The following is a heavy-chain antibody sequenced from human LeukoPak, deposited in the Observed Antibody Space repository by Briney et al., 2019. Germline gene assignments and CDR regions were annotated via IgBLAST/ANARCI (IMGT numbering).Heavy chain of an antibody. J-gene: IGHJ4*02. CDR3: AREDSYYYGSGSYPFDY. D-gene: IGHD3-10*01. V-gene: IGHV3-30-3*01. CDR2: ISYDGSNK. CDR1: GFTFSSYA. Sequence: GGSLRLSCAASGFTFSSYAMHWVRQAPGKGLEWVAVISYDGSNKYYADSVKGRFTISRDNAKNSLYLQMNSLRAEDTAVYYCAREDSYYYGSGSYPFDYWGQGTLVTVSS.